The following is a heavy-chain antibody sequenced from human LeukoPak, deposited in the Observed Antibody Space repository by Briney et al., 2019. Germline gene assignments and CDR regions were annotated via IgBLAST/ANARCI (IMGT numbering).Heavy chain of an antibody. CDR2: IYYTGRT. Sequence: SETLSLTCTVSGGSISSYYWSWIRQPPGKGLEWIGYIYYTGRTNYNPSLKSRVTLSIDTSKRQFSLKLSSVIAADTAVYYCARGRSSMVRGYYYYYMDVWGKGTTVTISS. J-gene: IGHJ6*03. V-gene: IGHV4-59*01. D-gene: IGHD3-10*01. CDR1: GGSISSYY. CDR3: ARGRSSMVRGYYYYYMDV.